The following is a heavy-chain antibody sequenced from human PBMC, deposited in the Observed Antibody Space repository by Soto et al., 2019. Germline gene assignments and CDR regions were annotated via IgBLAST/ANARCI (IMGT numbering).Heavy chain of an antibody. CDR1: GGTFSSYA. CDR2: IIPIFGTA. J-gene: IGHJ6*02. D-gene: IGHD1-20*01. Sequence: ASVKVSCKASGGTFSSYAISWVRQAPGQGLEWMGGIIPIFGTANYAQKFQGRVTITADESTSTAYMELSSLRSEDTAVYYCAQVITGTTVWGPFEDYYYYVLDVSGQGTTVTVSS. V-gene: IGHV1-69*13. CDR3: AQVITGTTVWGPFEDYYYYVLDV.